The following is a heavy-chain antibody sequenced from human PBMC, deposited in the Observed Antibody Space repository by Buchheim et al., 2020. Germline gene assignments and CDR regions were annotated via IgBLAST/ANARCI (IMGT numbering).Heavy chain of an antibody. J-gene: IGHJ4*02. Sequence: QVQLVESGGGVVQPGRSLRLSCAASGFTFSNYGMHWVRQAPGKGLEWVAFIRYDGSNKYYADSVKGRFTISRDNSDNTLYTKMNILRAEDTAVYYCAKSDYYDSSGYNWGFDYWGQGTL. V-gene: IGHV3-30*02. CDR3: AKSDYYDSSGYNWGFDY. D-gene: IGHD3-22*01. CDR2: IRYDGSNK. CDR1: GFTFSNYG.